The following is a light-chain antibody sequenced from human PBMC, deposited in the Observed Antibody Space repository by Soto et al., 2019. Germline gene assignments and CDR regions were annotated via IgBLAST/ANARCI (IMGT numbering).Light chain of an antibody. J-gene: IGKJ1*01. Sequence: DIQMTQSPSTLSASVGDRVTITCRASQSITTYVNWYQQKLGKAPTLLIYAASSLQSGVPSRFSGSGSGTDFTLTISSLQHEDFATYYCQECCSSPRTFGQGTKVEI. V-gene: IGKV1-39*01. CDR1: QSITTY. CDR2: AAS. CDR3: QECCSSPRT.